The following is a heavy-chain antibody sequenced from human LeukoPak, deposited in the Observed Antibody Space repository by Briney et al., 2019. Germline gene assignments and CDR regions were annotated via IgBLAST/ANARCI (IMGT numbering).Heavy chain of an antibody. V-gene: IGHV3-11*01. CDR1: GFTFSDYY. Sequence: GGSLRLSCAASGFTFSDYYMSWIRQAPGKGLEWVSYISSSGSTIYYADSVKGRFTISRDNAKNSLYLQMNSLRAEDTAVYYCARVPPRWLQFFRDYWGQGTLVTVSS. CDR3: ARVPPRWLQFFRDY. J-gene: IGHJ4*02. D-gene: IGHD5-24*01. CDR2: ISSSGSTI.